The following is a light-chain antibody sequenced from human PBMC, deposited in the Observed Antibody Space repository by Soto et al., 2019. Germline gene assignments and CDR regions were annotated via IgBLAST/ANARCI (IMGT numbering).Light chain of an antibody. Sequence: EIVLTQSPATLSLSPGERATLSCRASQSVSSYLAWYQQKPGQAPRLLIYGASNRATGIPDRFSGGGSGTDFILTISRLEPEDFAVYYCQQYGRSPRTFGPGTKVEIK. V-gene: IGKV3-20*01. CDR2: GAS. CDR1: QSVSSY. J-gene: IGKJ1*01. CDR3: QQYGRSPRT.